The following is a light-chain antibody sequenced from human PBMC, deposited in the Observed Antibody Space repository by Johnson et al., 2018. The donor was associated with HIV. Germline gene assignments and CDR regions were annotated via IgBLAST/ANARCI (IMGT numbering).Light chain of an antibody. Sequence: QSLLTQPPSVSAAPGQKVTISCSGSTSNIGNNYISWYQQLPGTAPKLLIYDNNKRPSGIPDRFSGSKSGTSATLGITGLQTGDEADYYCGTWYSSLSANVFGTGTKVTVL. J-gene: IGLJ1*01. V-gene: IGLV1-51*01. CDR1: TSNIGNNY. CDR3: GTWYSSLSANV. CDR2: DNN.